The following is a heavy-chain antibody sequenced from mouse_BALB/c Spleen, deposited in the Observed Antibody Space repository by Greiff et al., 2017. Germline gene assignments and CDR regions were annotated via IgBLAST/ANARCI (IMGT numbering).Heavy chain of an antibody. CDR2: ISDGGSYT. CDR1: GFTFSDYY. J-gene: IGHJ3*01. V-gene: IGHV5-4*02. D-gene: IGHD4-1*01. CDR3: AREGETGPFAY. Sequence: EVQGVESGGGLVKPGGSLKLSCAASGFTFSDYYMNWVRQTPEKRLEWVATISDGGSYTYYPDSVKGRFTISRDNAKNNLYLQMSSLKSEDTAMYYCAREGETGPFAYWGQGTLVTVSA.